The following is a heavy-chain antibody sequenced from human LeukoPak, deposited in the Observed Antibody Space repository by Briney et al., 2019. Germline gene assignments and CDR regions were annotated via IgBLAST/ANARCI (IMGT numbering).Heavy chain of an antibody. CDR2: ISGSGGST. D-gene: IGHD2-2*01. J-gene: IGHJ4*02. CDR1: GFTFSSYA. V-gene: IGHV3-23*01. CDR3: AKVSEIVVVPARYFDY. Sequence: GGSLRLSCAASGFTFSSYAMSWVRQAPGKGLEWVSAISGSGGSTYYADSVKGRFTISRDNSKNTLYLQMNSLRAEDTAVYYCAKVSEIVVVPARYFDYWGQGTLVTVSS.